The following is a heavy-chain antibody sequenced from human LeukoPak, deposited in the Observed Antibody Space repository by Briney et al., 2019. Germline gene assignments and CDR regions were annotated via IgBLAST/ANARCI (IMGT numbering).Heavy chain of an antibody. Sequence: GGSLRLSCAASGFTFSNAWMSWVRQGPGKGLEWVGRIKSKTDGGTTDYAAPVKGRFTISRDDSKNTLYLQMNSLKTEDTAVYYCTRDGVFGDSLGEFDPWGQGTLVTVSS. D-gene: IGHD3-10*02. V-gene: IGHV3-15*01. CDR1: GFTFSNAW. J-gene: IGHJ5*02. CDR2: IKSKTDGGTT. CDR3: TRDGVFGDSLGEFDP.